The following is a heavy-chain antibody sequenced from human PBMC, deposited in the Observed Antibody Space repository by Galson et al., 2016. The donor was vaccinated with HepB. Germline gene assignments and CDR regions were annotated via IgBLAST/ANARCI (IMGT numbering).Heavy chain of an antibody. CDR1: GYTFTGYY. Sequence: SGYTFTGYYIHWMRQAPGQGLEWMGWINPNSGGTNYAQKFQGWVTMTRDTSISTAYMELRRLRSDDTAVYHCARDPEEGYFDLWGHGTLVTVSS. J-gene: IGHJ2*01. CDR3: ARDPEEGYFDL. V-gene: IGHV1-2*04. CDR2: INPNSGGT. D-gene: IGHD1-14*01.